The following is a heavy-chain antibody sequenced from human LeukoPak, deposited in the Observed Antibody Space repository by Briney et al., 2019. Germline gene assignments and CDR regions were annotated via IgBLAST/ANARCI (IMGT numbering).Heavy chain of an antibody. V-gene: IGHV3-30-3*01. Sequence: PGRSLRLSCAASGFTFSNYAIHWVRQAPGKGLEWVALISYDGTNKYYADSVKGRFTISRDDSKNALFLQMNSLRAEDTAVYYCARGYNNAMDVWGQGTTVSVSS. J-gene: IGHJ6*02. CDR1: GFTFSNYA. CDR2: ISYDGTNK. CDR3: ARGYNNAMDV.